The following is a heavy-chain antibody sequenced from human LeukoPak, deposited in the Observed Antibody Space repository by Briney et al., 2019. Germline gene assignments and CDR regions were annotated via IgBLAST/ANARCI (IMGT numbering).Heavy chain of an antibody. CDR3: ATHCSSISCSLATFDI. D-gene: IGHD2-2*01. Sequence: GGSLRLSCAASGFTFSSYWMSWVRQAPGKGLEWVANIKQDGSERYYVDSVKGRFTISRDNARTSLSLQMNSLRAEDTAVYYCATHCSSISCSLATFDIWGQGTMVTVSS. J-gene: IGHJ3*02. CDR1: GFTFSSYW. CDR2: IKQDGSER. V-gene: IGHV3-7*01.